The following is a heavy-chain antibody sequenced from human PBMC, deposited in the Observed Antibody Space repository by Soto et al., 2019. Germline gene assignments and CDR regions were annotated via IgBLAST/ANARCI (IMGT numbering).Heavy chain of an antibody. Sequence: GGSLRLSCAAFGFTFNSYAMGWVRQAPGKGLQWVSAITGSGGSTYYADSVNGRFTISRDNSKNTLYLQMNSLRAEDTALYYCAKGRSAAGTSSYFDYWGQGTLVTVSS. D-gene: IGHD6-13*01. CDR2: ITGSGGST. J-gene: IGHJ4*02. CDR1: GFTFNSYA. CDR3: AKGRSAAGTSSYFDY. V-gene: IGHV3-23*01.